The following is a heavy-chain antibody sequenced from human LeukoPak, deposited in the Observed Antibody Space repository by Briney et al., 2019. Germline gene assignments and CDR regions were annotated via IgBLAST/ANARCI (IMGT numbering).Heavy chain of an antibody. D-gene: IGHD6-6*01. CDR2: ISSSGSSRTT. V-gene: IGHV3-48*03. J-gene: IGHJ4*02. CDR3: ARSLFCSTSSG. Sequence: PGGSLRLSCAASGFTFSSYEMNWVRQAPGKGLEWVSYISSSGSSRTTYYADSVKGRFTVSRDNAKNSLYLQMNSLRAEDTAVYYCARSLFCSTSSGWGQGTLVTVSS. CDR1: GFTFSSYE.